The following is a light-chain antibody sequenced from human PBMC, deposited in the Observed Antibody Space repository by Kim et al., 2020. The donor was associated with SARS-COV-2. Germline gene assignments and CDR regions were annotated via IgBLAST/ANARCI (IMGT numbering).Light chain of an antibody. Sequence: GQSITISCTGSTSDVGSYDLVSWYQQHPGKAPNLIIFEVTKRPSGVSHRFSGSKSGSTASLTISGLQAEDEADYYCCLYAGAATLVFGGGTKVTVL. J-gene: IGLJ2*01. CDR1: TSDVGSYDL. V-gene: IGLV2-23*02. CDR3: CLYAGAATLV. CDR2: EVT.